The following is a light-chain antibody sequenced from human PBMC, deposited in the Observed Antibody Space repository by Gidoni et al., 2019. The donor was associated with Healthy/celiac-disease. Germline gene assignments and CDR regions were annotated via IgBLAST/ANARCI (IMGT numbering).Light chain of an antibody. V-gene: IGKV4-1*01. CDR2: WAS. CDR1: QSVLYSSNNKNN. J-gene: IGKJ5*01. CDR3: QQYYSTPIT. Sequence: DIVISHSPDSLAVSLGERATINCKSSQSVLYSSNNKNNLTWYQQKPGQSPKLLIYWASTRESGVPDRFSGSGSGTDFTLNISSLQAEDVAVYYCQQYYSTPITFGQGTRLEIK.